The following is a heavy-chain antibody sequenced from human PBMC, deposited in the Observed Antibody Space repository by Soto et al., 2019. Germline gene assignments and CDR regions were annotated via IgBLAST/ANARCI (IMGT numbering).Heavy chain of an antibody. CDR1: GLTFSSYS. CDR3: ASHPRDSSGYWYYFDY. V-gene: IGHV3-21*01. J-gene: IGHJ4*02. Sequence: GGSLRLSCAASGLTFSSYSMNWVRQAPGKGLEWVSSISSSSNYIYYADSVKGRFTISRDNAKNSLYLQMNSLRAEDTAVYYCASHPRDSSGYWYYFDYWGQGTLVTVSS. D-gene: IGHD3-22*01. CDR2: ISSSSNYI.